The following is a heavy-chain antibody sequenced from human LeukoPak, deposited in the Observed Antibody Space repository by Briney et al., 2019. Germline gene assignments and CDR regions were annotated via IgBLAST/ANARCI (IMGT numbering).Heavy chain of an antibody. D-gene: IGHD3-22*01. Sequence: GGSLRLSCAASGFTFSSYEMNWVRQAPGKGLECVSYISSSGSTIYYADSVKGRFTISRDNAKNSLYLQMNSLRAEDTAVYYCARVGYDSSGYYSAFDIWGQGTMVTVSS. J-gene: IGHJ3*02. CDR2: ISSSGSTI. V-gene: IGHV3-48*03. CDR3: ARVGYDSSGYYSAFDI. CDR1: GFTFSSYE.